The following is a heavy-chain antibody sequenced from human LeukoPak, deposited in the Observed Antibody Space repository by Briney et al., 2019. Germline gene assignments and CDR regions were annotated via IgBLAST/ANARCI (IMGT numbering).Heavy chain of an antibody. CDR1: GFTFSTFG. CDR3: ARDRMVNYFDY. J-gene: IGHJ4*02. V-gene: IGHV3-33*01. CDR2: VWYDDSNR. D-gene: IGHD2-8*01. Sequence: PGGSLRLSCTSSGFTFSTFGFHWVRQAPGKGLEWVAVVWYDDSNRYYADSVKGRFTVSKDNSKNIHYLQMNNLRVEDSGVYFCARDRMVNYFDYWGPGTPVTVSS.